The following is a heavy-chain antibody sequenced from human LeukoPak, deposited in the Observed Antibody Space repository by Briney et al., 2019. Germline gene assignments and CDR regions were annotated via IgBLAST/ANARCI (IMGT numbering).Heavy chain of an antibody. CDR1: GFTFSSYI. D-gene: IGHD6-13*01. Sequence: PGGSLRLSYAASGFTFSSYILNWVRQAPGKGLACVSSISISSSSIYYADSVKGGFTNSRDDAKNSLYLQMNSLRAEDTAVYYCARTATDTGEFDYWGQGTLVTVSS. CDR2: ISISSSSI. CDR3: ARTATDTGEFDY. V-gene: IGHV3-21*01. J-gene: IGHJ4*02.